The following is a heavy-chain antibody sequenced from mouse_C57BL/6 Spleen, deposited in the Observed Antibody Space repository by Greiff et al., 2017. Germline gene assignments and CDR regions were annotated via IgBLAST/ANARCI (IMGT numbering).Heavy chain of an antibody. CDR3: ARVPMVTTPFDY. Sequence: VQLQQSGAELARPGASVKMSCKASGYTFTSYTMHWVKQRPGQGLEWIGNINPSSGYTTSTQKFKDKATLTADKSSSTAYMQLSSLTSEDSAVYDCARVPMVTTPFDYWGQGTTLTVSS. J-gene: IGHJ2*01. D-gene: IGHD2-2*01. CDR1: GYTFTSYT. CDR2: INPSSGYT. V-gene: IGHV1-4*01.